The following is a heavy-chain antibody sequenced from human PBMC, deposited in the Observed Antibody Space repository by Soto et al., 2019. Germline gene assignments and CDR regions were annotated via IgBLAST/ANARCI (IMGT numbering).Heavy chain of an antibody. Sequence: GASLKVSCKTSGYTFTSYAMHWVRQAPGQRLEWMGWINAGNGNTKYSQKFQGRVTITRDTSASTAYMELSSLRSEDTAVYFCAKEGESVGAILFDYWGQGTLVTVPA. CDR3: AKEGESVGAILFDY. CDR2: INAGNGNT. J-gene: IGHJ4*02. V-gene: IGHV1-3*01. CDR1: GYTFTSYA. D-gene: IGHD1-26*01.